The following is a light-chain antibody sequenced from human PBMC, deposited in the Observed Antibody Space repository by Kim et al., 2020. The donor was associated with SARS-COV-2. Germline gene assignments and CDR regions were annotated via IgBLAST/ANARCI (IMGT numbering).Light chain of an antibody. Sequence: SSELTQDPAVSVALGQTVRITCQGDSLRSYYASWYQQKPGQAPVLVVYGKNNRPSGIPDRFSGSSSGNTASLTITVAQAEDEADYYCNSRDSSGNHRFGGGTQLTVL. CDR2: GKN. J-gene: IGLJ2*01. CDR1: SLRSYY. V-gene: IGLV3-19*01. CDR3: NSRDSSGNHR.